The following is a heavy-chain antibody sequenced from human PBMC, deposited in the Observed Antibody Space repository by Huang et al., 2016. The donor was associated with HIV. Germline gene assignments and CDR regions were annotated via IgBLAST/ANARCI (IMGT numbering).Heavy chain of an antibody. Sequence: EVQLVESGGGLVQPGRSLRLSCTAFGFTLGDYALNWFGQGPGKGMEWGGSIRSEPYGGKTDYAASVKGRFTISRDDSNTIAYLQMSSLKTEDTAVYYCTSLVEDYYYMDVWGKGTTVTVSS. D-gene: IGHD2-15*01. J-gene: IGHJ6*03. CDR1: GFTLGDYA. CDR2: IRSEPYGGKT. CDR3: TSLVEDYYYMDV. V-gene: IGHV3-49*03.